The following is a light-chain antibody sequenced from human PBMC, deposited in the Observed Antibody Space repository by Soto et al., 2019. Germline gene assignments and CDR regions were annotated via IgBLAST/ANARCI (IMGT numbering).Light chain of an antibody. CDR1: QSINNRY. CDR2: GAS. J-gene: IGKJ3*01. V-gene: IGKV3-20*01. CDR3: QHFGSSPGFT. Sequence: EIVLTQSPGTLSLSPGERATLSCRASQSINNRYLAWYQQKPGQAPRLLIYGASSRATGIPDRFIGSGSGTDLTLTTSRLEPEDFAVYYCQHFGSSPGFTFGPGTKVDIK.